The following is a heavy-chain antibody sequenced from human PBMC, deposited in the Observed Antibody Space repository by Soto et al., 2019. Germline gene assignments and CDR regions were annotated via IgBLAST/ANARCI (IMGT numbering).Heavy chain of an antibody. CDR2: MNPNSGNT. J-gene: IGHJ6*02. CDR1: GYTFTSYD. Sequence: ASVKVSCKASGYTFTSYDINWVRQATGQGLEWMGWMNPNSGNTGYAQKFQGRVTMTRNTSISTAYMELSSLRSEDTAVYYCARGSELGYCSGGSCPHYYSYYGMDVWGQGTTVTVSS. D-gene: IGHD2-15*01. CDR3: ARGSELGYCSGGSCPHYYSYYGMDV. V-gene: IGHV1-8*01.